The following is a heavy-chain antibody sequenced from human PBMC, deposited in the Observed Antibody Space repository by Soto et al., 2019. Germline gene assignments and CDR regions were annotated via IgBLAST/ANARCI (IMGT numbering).Heavy chain of an antibody. CDR1: GFTFSNYA. Sequence: GGSLRLSCAASGFTFSNYAMSWVRQAPGKGLEWVSSISGSGGSTYYADSVKGRFTISRDNSKNTLYLQMNSLRAEDTAVYYCAKSSGYCISTSCYYGMDVWGQGTTVAVSS. J-gene: IGHJ6*02. CDR2: ISGSGGST. V-gene: IGHV3-23*01. CDR3: AKSSGYCISTSCYYGMDV. D-gene: IGHD2-2*01.